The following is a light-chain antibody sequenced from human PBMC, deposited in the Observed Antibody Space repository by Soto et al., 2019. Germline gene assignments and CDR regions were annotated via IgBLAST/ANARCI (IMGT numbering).Light chain of an antibody. CDR3: QQYDNLQYT. CDR2: DAS. V-gene: IGKV1-33*01. J-gene: IGKJ2*01. Sequence: DIQMTQSPSSLSASVGDRVTITCLASQDISNYLNWYQQKPGKAPKLLIYDASNLETGVPSRFSGSGSGTDFTFTISSLQPEDIATYYCQQYDNLQYTFGQGTKLEIK. CDR1: QDISNY.